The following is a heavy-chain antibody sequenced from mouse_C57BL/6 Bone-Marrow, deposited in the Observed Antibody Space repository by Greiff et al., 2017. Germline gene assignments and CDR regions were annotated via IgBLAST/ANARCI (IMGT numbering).Heavy chain of an antibody. CDR2: ISDGGSYT. CDR1: GFTFSSYA. J-gene: IGHJ2*01. V-gene: IGHV5-4*01. D-gene: IGHD3-3*01. Sequence: EVQLVESGGGLVKPGGSLKLSCAASGFTFSSYAMSWVRQTPEKRLEWVATISDGGSYTYYPDNVKGRFTISRDNAKNNLYLQMSHLKSEDTAMYYGARGAGTWGYYFDYWGQGTTLTVSS. CDR3: ARGAGTWGYYFDY.